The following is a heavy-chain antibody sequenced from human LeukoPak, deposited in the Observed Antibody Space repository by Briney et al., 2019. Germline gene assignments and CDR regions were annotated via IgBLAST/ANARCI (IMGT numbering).Heavy chain of an antibody. J-gene: IGHJ4*02. CDR2: ISSGSSYI. V-gene: IGHV3-21*01. Sequence: GGSPRLSCAASGFTFSTYSMNWVRQAPGKGLEWVSSISSGSSYIYYADPVKGRFTISRDNAKNSLYLQMNSLRAEDTAVYYCARSDCSSTSCYHSDYWGQGTLVTVSS. CDR1: GFTFSTYS. D-gene: IGHD2-2*01. CDR3: ARSDCSSTSCYHSDY.